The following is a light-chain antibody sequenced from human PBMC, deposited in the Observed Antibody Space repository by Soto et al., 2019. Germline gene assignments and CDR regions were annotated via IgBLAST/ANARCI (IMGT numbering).Light chain of an antibody. J-gene: IGKJ5*01. V-gene: IGKV3-20*01. CDR1: QSVNSDS. Sequence: EIVLTQSPGTLSLSVGESVTLSCRASQSVNSDSLAWYQQKPGQSPRLLIYGASNRATGIPDRFSGSGSGTDFTLGISRVEPEDFTGYYCQQYGTSPPVTFGQGTRLEIK. CDR2: GAS. CDR3: QQYGTSPPVT.